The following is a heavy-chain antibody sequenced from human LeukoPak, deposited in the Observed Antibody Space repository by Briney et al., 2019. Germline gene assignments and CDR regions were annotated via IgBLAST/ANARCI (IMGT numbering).Heavy chain of an antibody. CDR1: GGSISSGGYY. D-gene: IGHD1-1*01. J-gene: IGHJ4*02. CDR3: ARVRGPGTFDY. Sequence: SETLSLTCTVSGGSISSGGYYWSWIRQHPGKGLEWIGYIYYSGSTYYNPSLKSRVTISVDTSKNQFSLKLNSVTAADTAVYYCARVRGPGTFDYWGQGTLVTVSS. CDR2: IYYSGST. V-gene: IGHV4-31*03.